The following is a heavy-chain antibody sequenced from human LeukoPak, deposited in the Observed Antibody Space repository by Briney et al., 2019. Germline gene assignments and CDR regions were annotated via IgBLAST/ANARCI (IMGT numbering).Heavy chain of an antibody. CDR2: ISSDGGSP. CDR3: AREYCSGGRCQYYFDY. J-gene: IGHJ4*02. CDR1: GFTFSSYA. D-gene: IGHD2-15*01. Sequence: GGSLRLSCAASGFTFSSYAMQWVCQAPGEGLEYVSGISSDGGSPFHVNSVKGRFTISRDNSKNKLYLQMGSLRAEDMAVYYCAREYCSGGRCQYYFDYWGQGTLVTVSS. V-gene: IGHV3-64*01.